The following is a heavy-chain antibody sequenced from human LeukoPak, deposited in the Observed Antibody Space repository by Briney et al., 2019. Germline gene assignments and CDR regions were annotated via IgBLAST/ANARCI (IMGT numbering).Heavy chain of an antibody. V-gene: IGHV3-23*01. Sequence: PGGSPRLSCAASGFTFSGYAVSWVRQAPGKGLEWVSAMSANGDSTYYVDSVRGRFTISRDNSKNTLYLQMNSLRAEDTAVYYCAKVGDYSNYYDYWGQGTLVTVSS. D-gene: IGHD4-11*01. J-gene: IGHJ4*02. CDR1: GFTFSGYA. CDR3: AKVGDYSNYYDY. CDR2: MSANGDST.